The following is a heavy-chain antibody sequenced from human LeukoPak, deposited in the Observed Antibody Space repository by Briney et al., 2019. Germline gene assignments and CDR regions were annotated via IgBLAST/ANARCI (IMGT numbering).Heavy chain of an antibody. CDR2: INPSGGST. CDR1: GYTFTSYY. Sequence: ASVKVSCKASGYTFTSYYIHWVRQAPGQGLEWMALINPSGGSTHYAQKFQGRVTMTRDTSTSTVYMELTSLRSEDTAVYYCACLPYAFDIWGQGTMVTVSS. V-gene: IGHV1-46*01. CDR3: ACLPYAFDI. J-gene: IGHJ3*02.